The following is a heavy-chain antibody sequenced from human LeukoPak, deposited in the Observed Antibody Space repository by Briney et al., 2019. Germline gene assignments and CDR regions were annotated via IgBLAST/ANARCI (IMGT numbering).Heavy chain of an antibody. J-gene: IGHJ4*02. CDR3: AREDPYYYGSGSYGY. CDR1: GYTFTGYY. CDR2: INPNSGGT. V-gene: IGHV1-2*04. D-gene: IGHD3-10*01. Sequence: ASVKVSCKASGYTFTGYYMHWVRQAPGQGLEWMGWINPNSGGTNYAQKFQGWVTMTRDTSISTAYMELSRLRSGDTAVYYCAREDPYYYGSGSYGYWGQGTLVTVSP.